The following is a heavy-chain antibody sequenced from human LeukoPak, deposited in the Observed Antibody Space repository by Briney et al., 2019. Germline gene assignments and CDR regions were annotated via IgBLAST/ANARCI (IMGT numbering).Heavy chain of an antibody. J-gene: IGHJ3*02. CDR3: AKDSGMDNWNYVDAFDI. D-gene: IGHD1-7*01. CDR1: GFTFSTYA. Sequence: QTGGSLRLSCAASGFTFSTYAMSWVRQAPGKGLEWVSGISSSGGSTYYADSVKGRFTISRDNSKNMLYLQMNSLRAEDTAVYYCAKDSGMDNWNYVDAFDIWGQGIMVTVSS. CDR2: ISSSGGST. V-gene: IGHV3-23*01.